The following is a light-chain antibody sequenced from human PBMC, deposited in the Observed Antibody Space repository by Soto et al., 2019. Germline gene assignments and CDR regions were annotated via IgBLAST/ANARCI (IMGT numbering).Light chain of an antibody. CDR2: AAS. CDR3: QKYNTAPQT. J-gene: IGKJ1*01. CDR1: QGIIDY. Sequence: DIQMTQSPSSLSASVGDRVTITCRARQGIIDYLAWYQHKPGKAPNLLIYAASTLHSGVPSRFSGSGSGTDFTLTISNLQPEDVGTYYCQKYNTAPQTFGPGTKVEIK. V-gene: IGKV1-27*01.